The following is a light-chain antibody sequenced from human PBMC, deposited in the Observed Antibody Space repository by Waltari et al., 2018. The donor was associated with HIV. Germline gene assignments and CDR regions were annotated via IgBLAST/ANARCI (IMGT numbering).Light chain of an antibody. CDR3: QSYDSSLRGV. CDR2: DNT. J-gene: IGLJ3*02. Sequence: QSVLTQPPSVSGAPGQRVTISGSGSGSNIGAGSDVHWYRQLPGSAPKLLIYDNTKRPSGVPDRFSGSKSGTSASLAITGLQAEDEADYYCQSYDSSLRGVFGGGTKLTVL. CDR1: GSNIGAGSD. V-gene: IGLV1-40*01.